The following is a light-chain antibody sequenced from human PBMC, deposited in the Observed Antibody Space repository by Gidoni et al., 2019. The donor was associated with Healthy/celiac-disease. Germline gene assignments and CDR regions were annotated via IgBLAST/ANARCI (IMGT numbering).Light chain of an antibody. Sequence: DIQMTQSPSSLSASVGDRVTITCRASQSISSDLNWYQQKPGKAPKLLIYAASSLQSGVPSRFSGSGSGTDFTLTISRLQPEDVATYYCQQSYSTPPTFGGGTKVEIK. CDR1: QSISSD. V-gene: IGKV1-39*01. CDR3: QQSYSTPPT. J-gene: IGKJ4*01. CDR2: AAS.